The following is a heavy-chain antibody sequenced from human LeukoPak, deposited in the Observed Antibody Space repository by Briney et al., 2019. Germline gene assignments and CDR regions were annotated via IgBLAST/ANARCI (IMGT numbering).Heavy chain of an antibody. D-gene: IGHD6-13*01. CDR2: IYHSGST. J-gene: IGHJ4*02. CDR1: GGSISSGGYY. Sequence: SETLSLTCTVSGGSISSGGYYWSWIRQPPGKGLEWIGYIYHSGSTYYNPSLKSRVTISVDRSKNQFSLKLSSVTAADTAVYYCARVKQQLVHGSFDYWGQGTLVTVSS. CDR3: ARVKQQLVHGSFDY. V-gene: IGHV4-30-2*01.